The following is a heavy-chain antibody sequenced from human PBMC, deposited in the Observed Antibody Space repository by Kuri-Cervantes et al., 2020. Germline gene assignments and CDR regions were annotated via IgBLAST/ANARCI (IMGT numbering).Heavy chain of an antibody. CDR2: INHRGST. CDR3: ARGRYLMTTTTRWFDP. V-gene: IGHV4-34*01. J-gene: IGHJ5*02. CDR1: GGSFSGYY. D-gene: IGHD5-24*01. Sequence: ESLKISCAAYGGSFSGYYWSWIRQPPGKGLEWIGEINHRGSTNYKLSLKNRVTISVDTSKNQFSLKLSSVTAADTAVYYCARGRYLMTTTTRWFDPWGQGTLVTVSS.